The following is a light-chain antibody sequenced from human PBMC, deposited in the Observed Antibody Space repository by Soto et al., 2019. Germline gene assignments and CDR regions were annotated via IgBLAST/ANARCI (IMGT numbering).Light chain of an antibody. CDR2: GAS. Sequence: EIVLTQSPGTLSLSPGERATLSCRASQSVSNNYLAWYQQKPGQAPRLLIYGASRRATGIPDRFSGSGSGTDFTLTISRLEPEDFAVYSCQQYGSSRLTFGGGTKVEIK. CDR3: QQYGSSRLT. V-gene: IGKV3-20*01. J-gene: IGKJ4*01. CDR1: QSVSNNY.